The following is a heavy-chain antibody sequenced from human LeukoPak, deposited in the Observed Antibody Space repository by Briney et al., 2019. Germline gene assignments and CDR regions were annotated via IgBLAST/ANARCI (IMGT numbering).Heavy chain of an antibody. CDR2: IRYDGSNK. CDR3: ANPCSSTSCYIY. J-gene: IGHJ4*02. D-gene: IGHD2-2*02. CDR1: GFTFSSYG. V-gene: IGHV3-30*02. Sequence: GGSLRLSCAASGFTFSSYGMHWVRQAPGKGLEWVAFIRYDGSNKYYADSVKGRFTISRDNSKNTLYLQMNSLRAEDTAVYYCANPCSSTSCYIYWGQGTLVTVSS.